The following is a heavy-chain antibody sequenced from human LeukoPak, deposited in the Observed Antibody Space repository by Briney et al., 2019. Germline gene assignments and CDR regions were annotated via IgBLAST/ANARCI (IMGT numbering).Heavy chain of an antibody. CDR1: GGSISSYY. Sequence: SETLSLTCTVSGGSISSYYWSWIRQPPGKGLEWIGYIYYSGSTNYNPSLKSRVTISVDTSKNQFSLKLSSVTAADTAVYYCARGTGYSSGNFDYWGKGTLVTVSS. CDR3: ARGTGYSSGNFDY. V-gene: IGHV4-59*01. D-gene: IGHD6-19*01. CDR2: IYYSGST. J-gene: IGHJ4*02.